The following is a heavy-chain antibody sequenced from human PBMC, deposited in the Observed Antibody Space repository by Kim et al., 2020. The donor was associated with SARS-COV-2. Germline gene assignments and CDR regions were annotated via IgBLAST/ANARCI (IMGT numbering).Heavy chain of an antibody. Sequence: GGSLRLSCAASGFTFSSHAMSWVRQAPGKGLEWISGISDSGASTYSADAVKGRFTLSRDNSKVTLYLQMNSLRAEDTAVYYCATCLAWTTVNSRYFDLWGRGDLVTVSS. CDR3: ATCLAWTTVNSRYFDL. CDR2: ISDSGAST. V-gene: IGHV3-23*01. D-gene: IGHD4-17*01. J-gene: IGHJ2*01. CDR1: GFTFSSHA.